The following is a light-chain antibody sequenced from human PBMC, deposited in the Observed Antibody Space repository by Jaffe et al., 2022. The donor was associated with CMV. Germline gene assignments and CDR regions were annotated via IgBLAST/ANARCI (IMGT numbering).Light chain of an antibody. CDR3: CSYAGAFSMV. CDR2: DVS. Sequence: QSALTQPRSVSGSLGQSVTISCTGTSSDVGTWTYVSWYQQHPGNAPKIIIYDVSKRPSGVPDRFSGSKSAYTASLTISGLQAEDEGDYYCCSYAGAFSMVFGGGTKLTVL. J-gene: IGLJ2*01. CDR1: SSDVGTWTY. V-gene: IGLV2-11*01.